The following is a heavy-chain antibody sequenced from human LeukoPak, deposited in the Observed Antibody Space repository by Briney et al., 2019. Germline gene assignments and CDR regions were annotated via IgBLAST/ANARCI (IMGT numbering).Heavy chain of an antibody. J-gene: IGHJ3*02. CDR3: ARHFPYDDIWSGLSVGSAFDI. V-gene: IGHV4-39*01. CDR2: VHYSGST. Sequence: SETLSLTCIVSGGSISSITSLTYYWNWIRQSPGPGLEWIGSVHYSGSTYYNPSLKSRVTISADTSKNQFSLKLTSVTAADTAVYFCARHFPYDDIWSGLSVGSAFDIWGQGTPIAVSP. D-gene: IGHD3-3*01. CDR1: GGSISSITSLTYY.